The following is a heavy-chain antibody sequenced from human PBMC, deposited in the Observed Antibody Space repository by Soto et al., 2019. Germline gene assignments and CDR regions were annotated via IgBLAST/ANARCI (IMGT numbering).Heavy chain of an antibody. CDR3: SRAVGGFTYGYPDY. CDR1: GFSLTTSGMC. J-gene: IGHJ4*02. V-gene: IGHV2-70*01. Sequence: SGPTLVNPTQTLTLTCTFSGFSLTTSGMCVSWIRQPPGKALEWLALIDWGDDKYYTTSLKTRLTISKDTSKNQVVLTMTNMDPVDTATYFCSRAVGGFTYGYPDYWGQGTLVTVSS. D-gene: IGHD5-18*01. CDR2: IDWGDDK.